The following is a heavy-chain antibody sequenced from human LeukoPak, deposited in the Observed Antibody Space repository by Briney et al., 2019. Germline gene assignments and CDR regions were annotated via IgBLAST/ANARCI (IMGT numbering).Heavy chain of an antibody. CDR1: GGTFSSYA. J-gene: IGHJ5*02. Sequence: ASVKVSCKASGGTFSSYAISWVRQAPGQGLEWMGGIIPIFGTANYAQEFQGRVTITADESTSTANMELSSLRSEDTAVYYCARVGSYGYGYWFDPWGQGTLVTVSS. D-gene: IGHD5-18*01. CDR2: IIPIFGTA. V-gene: IGHV1-69*13. CDR3: ARVGSYGYGYWFDP.